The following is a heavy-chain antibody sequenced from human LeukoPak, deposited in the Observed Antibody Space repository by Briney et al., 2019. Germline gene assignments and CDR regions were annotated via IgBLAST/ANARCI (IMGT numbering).Heavy chain of an antibody. CDR3: ARSPYDCSGSSCYPDYFDY. CDR1: GFTFSRYW. D-gene: IGHD2-15*01. Sequence: GGSLRLSCAASGFTFSRYWMHWVRQAPGKGLVWVSRINSDGSSTSYADSVKGRFTIFRDNAKNTLYLQMNSLRAEDTAVYYCARSPYDCSGSSCYPDYFDYWGQGTLVTVSS. J-gene: IGHJ4*02. V-gene: IGHV3-74*01. CDR2: INSDGSST.